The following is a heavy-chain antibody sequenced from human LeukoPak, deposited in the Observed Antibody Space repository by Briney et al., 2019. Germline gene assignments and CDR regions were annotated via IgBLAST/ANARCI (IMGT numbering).Heavy chain of an antibody. CDR1: GYSISSGYY. D-gene: IGHD3-3*01. V-gene: IGHV4-38-2*02. CDR3: ARGHDFWSGYSPENYYYYYMDA. Sequence: SETLSLTCTISGYSISSGYYWGWIRQPPGKGLEWIGSIYHSGSTYYNPSLKSRVTISVDTSKNQFSLKLSSVTAADTAVYYCARGHDFWSGYSPENYYYYYMDAWGKGTTVTVSS. CDR2: IYHSGST. J-gene: IGHJ6*03.